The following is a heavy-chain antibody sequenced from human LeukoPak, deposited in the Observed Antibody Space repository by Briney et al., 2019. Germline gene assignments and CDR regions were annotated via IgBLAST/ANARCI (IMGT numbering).Heavy chain of an antibody. V-gene: IGHV3-74*01. CDR3: ARDEEFDSSGYYSNGFDY. J-gene: IGHJ4*02. D-gene: IGHD3-22*01. CDR1: GFTFSHYW. CDR2: INSDGSST. Sequence: QPGGSLRLSCAASGFTFSHYWMHWVRHAPGKGLVWVSRINSDGSSTSYADSVKGRFTISRDNAKNTLYLQMNSLRAEDTAVYYCARDEEFDSSGYYSNGFDYWGQGTLVTVSS.